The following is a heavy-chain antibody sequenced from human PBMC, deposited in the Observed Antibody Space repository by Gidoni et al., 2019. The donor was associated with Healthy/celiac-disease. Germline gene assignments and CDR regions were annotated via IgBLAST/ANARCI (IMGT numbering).Heavy chain of an antibody. CDR1: GGTFSSYA. CDR3: ARVGRHYDFWSGYSSPYYFDY. Sequence: QVQLVQSGAEVKKPGSSVKVSCKASGGTFSSYAISWVRQAPGQGLEWMGGIIPIFGTANSAQKFQGRVTITADKSTSTAYMELSSLRSEDTAVYYCARVGRHYDFWSGYSSPYYFDYWGQGTLVTVSS. D-gene: IGHD3-3*01. CDR2: IIPIFGTA. J-gene: IGHJ4*02. V-gene: IGHV1-69*06.